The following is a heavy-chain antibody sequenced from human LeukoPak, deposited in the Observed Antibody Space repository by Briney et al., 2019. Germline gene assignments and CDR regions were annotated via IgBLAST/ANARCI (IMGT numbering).Heavy chain of an antibody. CDR1: GGSISSTSYY. J-gene: IGHJ3*01. CDR2: IYYSGST. CDR3: AKAGVRYFDSSGLYAFDF. D-gene: IGHD3-22*01. V-gene: IGHV4-39*01. Sequence: KPSETLSLTCAVSGGSISSTSYYWAWIRQPPGKGLEWIGTIYYSGSTYHNPSLKSRVTMSVDTSRNQFSLKSSSVDAADTAVYYCAKAGVRYFDSSGLYAFDFWGQGTTVTVSS.